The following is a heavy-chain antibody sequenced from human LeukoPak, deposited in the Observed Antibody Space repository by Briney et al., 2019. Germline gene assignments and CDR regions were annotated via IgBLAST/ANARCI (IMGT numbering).Heavy chain of an antibody. Sequence: SETLSLTCTVSGDSISSNSYYWGWIRQPPGQGLEWIGSIYYSGASYYNPSLKSRVIISVDTSKNQFSLKLSSVTAADTAVFYSARHYYDSSGYYLEGFDIWGQGTMVTVSS. CDR1: GDSISSNSYY. CDR3: ARHYYDSSGYYLEGFDI. J-gene: IGHJ3*02. CDR2: IYYSGAS. D-gene: IGHD3-22*01. V-gene: IGHV4-39*01.